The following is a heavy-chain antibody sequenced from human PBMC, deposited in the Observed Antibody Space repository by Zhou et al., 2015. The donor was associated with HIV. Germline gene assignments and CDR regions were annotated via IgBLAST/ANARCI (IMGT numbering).Heavy chain of an antibody. CDR3: AISRRGTIFGGRSDKSWFDP. V-gene: IGHV1-69*12. CDR2: IIPIFGTA. D-gene: IGHD3-3*01. Sequence: QVQLVQSGAEVKKPGSSVKVSCKASGGTFSSYGISWVRQAPGQGLEWMGGIIPIFGTANYAQKFQDRVTITADESTSTAYMELSSLRSEDTAVYYCAISRRGTIFGGRSDKSWFDPWGQGTLVTVSS. J-gene: IGHJ5*02. CDR1: GGTFSSYG.